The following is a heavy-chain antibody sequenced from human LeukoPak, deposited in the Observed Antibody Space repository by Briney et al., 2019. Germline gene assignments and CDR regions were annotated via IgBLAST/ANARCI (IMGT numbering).Heavy chain of an antibody. CDR1: GFTFSSYS. Sequence: GGSLRLSCAASGFTFSSYSMNWVRQAPGKGLEWVSSISSSSSYIYYADSVKGRFTISRDNAKNSLYLQMNSLRAEDTAVYYCARGRAKYQLPDYWGQGTLVTVSS. J-gene: IGHJ4*02. CDR3: ARGRAKYQLPDY. CDR2: ISSSSSYI. V-gene: IGHV3-21*01. D-gene: IGHD2-2*01.